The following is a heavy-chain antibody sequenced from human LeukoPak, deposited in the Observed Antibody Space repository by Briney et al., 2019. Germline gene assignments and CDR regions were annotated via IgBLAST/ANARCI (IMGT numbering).Heavy chain of an antibody. D-gene: IGHD6-13*01. CDR3: ARQQQPPLIYYYYYGMDV. CDR1: VGSLSSSRYY. Sequence: SETLSLTCLVSVGSLSSSRYYWGWIRRPPGKGLVWLGRIYYSGSTYYHPSLKRRVTISVDTSKNQFSLKLSSVTAAHTAVYYCARQQQPPLIYYYYYGMDVWGQGTTVTVSS. V-gene: IGHV4-39*01. J-gene: IGHJ6*02. CDR2: IYYSGST.